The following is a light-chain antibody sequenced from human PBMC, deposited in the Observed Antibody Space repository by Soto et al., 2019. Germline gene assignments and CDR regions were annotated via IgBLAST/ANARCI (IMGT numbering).Light chain of an antibody. V-gene: IGKV3-11*01. CDR2: DAS. CDR1: QSVSSY. J-gene: IGKJ5*01. CDR3: QQRSNWPIT. Sequence: EMVLTQARATLSLYPGERATLSCRASQSVSSYLAWYQQKPGQAPRLLIYDASNRATGIPARFSGSGSGTDFTLTISSLEPEDFAVYYCQQRSNWPITFGQGTRLEIK.